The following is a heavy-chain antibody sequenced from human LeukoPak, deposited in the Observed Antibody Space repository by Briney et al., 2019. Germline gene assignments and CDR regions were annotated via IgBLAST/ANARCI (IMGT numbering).Heavy chain of an antibody. J-gene: IGHJ4*02. D-gene: IGHD6-19*01. CDR2: ISSSGSTI. V-gene: IGHV3-48*03. Sequence: PGGSLRLSCAASGFTFSSYEMNWVRQAPGKGLEWVSYISSSGSTIYYADSVKGRFTISRDNAKNSLYLQMNSLRAEDTAVYYCARDHRTSNYPLGYSSYGLDYWGQGTLVTVSS. CDR3: ARDHRTSNYPLGYSSYGLDY. CDR1: GFTFSSYE.